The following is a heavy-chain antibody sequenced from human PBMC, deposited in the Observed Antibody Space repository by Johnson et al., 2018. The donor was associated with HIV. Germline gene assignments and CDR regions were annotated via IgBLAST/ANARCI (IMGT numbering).Heavy chain of an antibody. D-gene: IGHD3-3*01. CDR3: ARDRITIFGVVTLDAFDI. Sequence: VQLVESGGGLVQPGGSLRLSCAASGFTFSSYWMSWVRQAPGKGLEWVANIKQDGSEKYYVDSVKGRFTISRDNAKNSLYLQMNSLRAEDTAVYYCARDRITIFGVVTLDAFDIWGQGTMVTVSS. CDR2: IKQDGSEK. CDR1: GFTFSSYW. V-gene: IGHV3-7*01. J-gene: IGHJ3*02.